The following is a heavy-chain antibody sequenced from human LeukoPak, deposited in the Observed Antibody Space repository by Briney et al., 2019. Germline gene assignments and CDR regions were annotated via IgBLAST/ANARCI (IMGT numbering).Heavy chain of an antibody. V-gene: IGHV1-2*02. J-gene: IGHJ6*03. CDR3: AREPSHYYYMDV. CDR1: GYTFTGYY. Sequence: GASVKVSCKASGYTFTGYYLHWVRRAPGQGLEWMGWLYPKSGGTKYAQKFKGRVTMTRDTSISTLYMEINSLTSDDTAVYYCAREPSHYYYMDVWGKGTTVTVSS. CDR2: LYPKSGGT.